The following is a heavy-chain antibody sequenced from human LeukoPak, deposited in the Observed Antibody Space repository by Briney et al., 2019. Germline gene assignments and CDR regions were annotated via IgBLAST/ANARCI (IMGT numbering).Heavy chain of an antibody. CDR1: GGSFSSYA. D-gene: IGHD5-18*01. J-gene: IGHJ6*03. Sequence: SVKVSCKASGGSFSSYAISWVRQAPGQGLERMGRIIPIFGTANYAQKFQGRVTITADIVSSTAYMEVNSLTSEDTAAYFCAKQGAARQDYYMDVWGNGTTVIVSS. CDR2: IIPIFGTA. V-gene: IGHV1-69*06. CDR3: AKQGAARQDYYMDV.